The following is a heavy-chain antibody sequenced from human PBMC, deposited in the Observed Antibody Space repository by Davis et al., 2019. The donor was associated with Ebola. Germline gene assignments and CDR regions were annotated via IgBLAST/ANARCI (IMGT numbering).Heavy chain of an antibody. V-gene: IGHV3-30*18. CDR2: ISYDESNK. CDR3: AKDLPAYYDFWSGYYDY. J-gene: IGHJ4*02. CDR1: GFTFSSYG. D-gene: IGHD3-3*01. Sequence: GGSLRLSCAASGFTFSSYGMHWVRQAPGKGLEWVAVISYDESNKYYADSVKGRFTISRDNSKNTLYLQMNSLRAEDTAVYYCAKDLPAYYDFWSGYYDYWGQGTLVTVSS.